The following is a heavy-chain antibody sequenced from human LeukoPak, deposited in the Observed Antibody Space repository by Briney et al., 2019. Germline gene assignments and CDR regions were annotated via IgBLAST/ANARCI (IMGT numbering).Heavy chain of an antibody. D-gene: IGHD3-10*01. Sequence: PSETLSLTCTVSGGSISSYYWSWIRQPPGKGLEWIGYIYYSGSTNYNPSLKSRVTISVDTSKNQFSLKLSSVTAADTAVYYCARYELLWLGELFGYFDYWGQGTLVTVSS. V-gene: IGHV4-59*08. J-gene: IGHJ4*02. CDR1: GGSISSYY. CDR2: IYYSGST. CDR3: ARYELLWLGELFGYFDY.